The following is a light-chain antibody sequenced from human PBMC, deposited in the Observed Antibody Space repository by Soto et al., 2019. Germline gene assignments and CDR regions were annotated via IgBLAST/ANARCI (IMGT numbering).Light chain of an antibody. Sequence: DIQITQSPSPLSASVGDRVTITCRASQSISSWLTWYQQKLGRAPRLLIYDASSLESGVPSRFSGSGYGTEFTLTISSLQPDDFATYYCQQYNTYSSLTFGGGTKVEIK. V-gene: IGKV1-5*01. J-gene: IGKJ4*01. CDR1: QSISSW. CDR2: DAS. CDR3: QQYNTYSSLT.